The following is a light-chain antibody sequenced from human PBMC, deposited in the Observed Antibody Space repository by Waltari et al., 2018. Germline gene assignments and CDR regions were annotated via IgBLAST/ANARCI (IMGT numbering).Light chain of an antibody. Sequence: QSILTQPTSVSGAPGQRVTISCTGSSSNIGAGHDVHWYQAFPGTAPKLLIDGDNNRPSGFPDRFSGTKSGSSASLAINGLQAEDEADYYCQSFDSNVRGGVVFGGGTKVTVL. CDR3: QSFDSNVRGGVV. J-gene: IGLJ3*02. CDR2: GDN. V-gene: IGLV1-40*01. CDR1: SSNIGAGHD.